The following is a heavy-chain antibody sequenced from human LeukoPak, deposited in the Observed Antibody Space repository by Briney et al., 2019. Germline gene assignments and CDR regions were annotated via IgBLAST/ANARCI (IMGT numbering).Heavy chain of an antibody. CDR3: AASTTRYLQE. CDR2: IYADGRT. D-gene: IGHD2/OR15-2a*01. J-gene: IGHJ1*01. CDR1: GLIFSINY. Sequence: PGGSLSLSCAASGLIFSINYMSWVRQAPGKGLEWVSVIYADGRTYYAYSVKGRFTISRDNSKNTLYLQMNTLRAEDTAVYYCAASTTRYLQEWGQGTLVTVSS. V-gene: IGHV3-66*01.